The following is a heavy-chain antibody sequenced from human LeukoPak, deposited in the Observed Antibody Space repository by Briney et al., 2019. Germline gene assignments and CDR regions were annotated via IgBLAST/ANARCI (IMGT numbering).Heavy chain of an antibody. D-gene: IGHD6-19*01. Sequence: GGSLRLSCAASGFTFDDYAMHWVRQASGKGLEWVSLISGDGGSTYYADSVKGRFTISRDNSKNSLYLQMNSLRTEDTALYYCAKGTESQTSIAVAGTDFDYWGQGTLVTVSS. CDR3: AKGTESQTSIAVAGTDFDY. V-gene: IGHV3-43*02. CDR2: ISGDGGST. J-gene: IGHJ4*02. CDR1: GFTFDDYA.